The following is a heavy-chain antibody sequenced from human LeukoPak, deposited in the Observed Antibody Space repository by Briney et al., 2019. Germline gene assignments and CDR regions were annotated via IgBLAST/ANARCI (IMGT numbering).Heavy chain of an antibody. V-gene: IGHV4-34*01. D-gene: IGHD5-18*01. CDR1: GGSFSGYY. CDR3: ARGHYTATRLLFKGPKGRHFDY. CDR2: INHSGST. Sequence: SETLSLTCAVYGGSFSGYYWSWIRQPPGKGLEWIGEINHSGSTNYNPSLKSRVTISVDTSKNQFSLKLSSVTAADTAVYYCARGHYTATRLLFKGPKGRHFDYWGQGTLVTVSS. J-gene: IGHJ4*02.